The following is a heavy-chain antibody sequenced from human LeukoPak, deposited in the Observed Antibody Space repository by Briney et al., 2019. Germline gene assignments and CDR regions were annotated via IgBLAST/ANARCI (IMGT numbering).Heavy chain of an antibody. Sequence: GGSLRLSCVASGFTVSSTYMSWVRQAPGKGLEWVSVMYSDGNTYDADSVKDRFTFSRDNSKNTLYLQMNSLRAEDTAVYYCAELGITMIGGVWGKGTTVTISS. V-gene: IGHV3-53*01. CDR2: MYSDGNT. D-gene: IGHD3-10*02. J-gene: IGHJ6*04. CDR3: AELGITMIGGV. CDR1: GFTVSSTY.